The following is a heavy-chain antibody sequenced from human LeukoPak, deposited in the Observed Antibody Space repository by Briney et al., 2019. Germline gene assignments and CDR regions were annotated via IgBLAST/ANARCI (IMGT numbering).Heavy chain of an antibody. CDR3: ARDAATVRGVTED. V-gene: IGHV3-21*01. D-gene: IGHD3-10*02. CDR1: GFIFSTYT. CDR2: ITSSTYI. J-gene: IGHJ4*02. Sequence: GGSLRLSCAASGFIFSTYTMNWVRQAPGKGLEWVSSITSSTYIYYADSVKGRFTISRDNAKNSLSLQMNSLRAEDTAVYYCARDAATVRGVTEDWGQGTLVTVSS.